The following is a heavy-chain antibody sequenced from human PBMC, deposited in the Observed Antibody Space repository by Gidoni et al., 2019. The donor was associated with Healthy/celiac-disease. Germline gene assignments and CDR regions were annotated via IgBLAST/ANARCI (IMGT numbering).Heavy chain of an antibody. CDR1: GFTFSSYG. CDR2: IRYDGSNK. CDR3: AKDHRRLLFYVAFFDY. D-gene: IGHD2-21*01. V-gene: IGHV3-30*02. J-gene: IGHJ4*02. Sequence: QVQLVESGGGVVQPGGSLRLSCAASGFTFSSYGMHWVRQAPGKGLEWVAFIRYDGSNKYYADSVKGRFTISRDNSKNTLYLQMNSLRAEDTAVYYCAKDHRRLLFYVAFFDYWGQGTLVTVSS.